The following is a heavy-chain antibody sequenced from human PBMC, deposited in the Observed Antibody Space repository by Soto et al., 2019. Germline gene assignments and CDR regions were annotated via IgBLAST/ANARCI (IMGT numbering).Heavy chain of an antibody. D-gene: IGHD6-6*01. V-gene: IGHV4-39*01. CDR2: IYYSGST. CDR1: GGSISSSSYY. CDR3: ATTSVGSSSGVYYYYGMDV. J-gene: IGHJ6*02. Sequence: LSLTCTVSGGSISSSSYYWGWIRQPPGKGLEWIGSIYYSGSTYYNPSLKSRVTISVDTSKNQFSLKLSSVTAADTAVYYCATTSVGSSSGVYYYYGMDVWGQGTTVTVSS.